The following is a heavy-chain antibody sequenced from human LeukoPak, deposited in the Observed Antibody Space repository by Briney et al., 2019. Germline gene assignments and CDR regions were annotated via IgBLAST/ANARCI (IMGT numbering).Heavy chain of an antibody. V-gene: IGHV3-74*01. Sequence: SGGSLRLSCAASGFTFSSYSMHWVRHAPGKGLVWVSRISTDGSGTNSADSVKGRFTISRDNAKNTLYLQMNSLRAEDTAVYYCVREYSSSSGRAFDIWGQGTMVTVSP. D-gene: IGHD6-6*01. CDR1: GFTFSSYS. CDR2: ISTDGSGT. J-gene: IGHJ3*02. CDR3: VREYSSSSGRAFDI.